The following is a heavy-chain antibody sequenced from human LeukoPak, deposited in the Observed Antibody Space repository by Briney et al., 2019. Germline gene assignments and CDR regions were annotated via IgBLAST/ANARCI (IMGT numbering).Heavy chain of an antibody. Sequence: ARGSLRLSCAASGFTFSSYSMNWVRQAPGKGLEWVSSISSSSSYIYYADSVKGRFTISRDNAKNSLYLQMNSLRAEDTAVYYCARVCITMVRGVRKTHAFDIWGQGTMVTVSS. CDR1: GFTFSSYS. CDR3: ARVCITMVRGVRKTHAFDI. CDR2: ISSSSSYI. D-gene: IGHD3-10*01. V-gene: IGHV3-21*01. J-gene: IGHJ3*02.